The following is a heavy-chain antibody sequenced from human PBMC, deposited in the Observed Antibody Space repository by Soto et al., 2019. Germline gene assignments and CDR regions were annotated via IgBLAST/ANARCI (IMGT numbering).Heavy chain of an antibody. CDR2: IYHSGST. CDR3: ARLVVAASGYYYYYMDV. CDR1: GDSISSSDYY. V-gene: IGHV4-39*07. Sequence: SETLSLTCTVSGDSISSSDYYWGWIRQPPGKGLEWIGSIYHSGSTYYNPSLKSRVTISVDTSKNQFSLKLSSVTAADTAVYYCARLVVAASGYYYYYMDVWGKGTTVTVSS. D-gene: IGHD2-15*01. J-gene: IGHJ6*03.